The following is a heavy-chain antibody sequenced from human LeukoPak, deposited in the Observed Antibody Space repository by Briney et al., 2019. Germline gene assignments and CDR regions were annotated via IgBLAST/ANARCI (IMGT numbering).Heavy chain of an antibody. J-gene: IGHJ4*02. Sequence: GGSLRLSCAASGFTFNSYGMHWVRRAPGKGLEWVAAISNNGKLTYYEDSVRGRFTISRDNSKNTVHLQMNSLRTEDTAVYHCVKEYFRGFDQWGQGTLVIVSS. CDR2: ISNNGKLT. CDR1: GFTFNSYG. D-gene: IGHD2/OR15-2a*01. V-gene: IGHV3-30*18. CDR3: VKEYFRGFDQ.